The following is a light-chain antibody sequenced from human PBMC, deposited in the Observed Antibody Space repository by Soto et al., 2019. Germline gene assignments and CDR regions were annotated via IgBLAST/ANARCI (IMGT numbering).Light chain of an antibody. Sequence: QSVLTQPPSVSGALGQRVTISCTGTNSNIGAGFDVHWYQQLPAAAPKLLIYADTNRPSGVPDRFSGSRSGASAALAITCRRADDGDDYYYQSYDSNRNSVVFGGGTKLTVL. V-gene: IGLV1-40*01. J-gene: IGLJ2*01. CDR1: NSNIGAGFD. CDR3: QSYDSNRNSVV. CDR2: ADT.